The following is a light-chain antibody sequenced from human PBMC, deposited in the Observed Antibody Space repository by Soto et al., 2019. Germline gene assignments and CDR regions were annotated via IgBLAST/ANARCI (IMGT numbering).Light chain of an antibody. CDR3: QTWGTGFQF. CDR1: SGHSSYA. Sequence: QAVLTQSPSASASLGASVKLTCTLSSGHSSYAIAWHQKQPGKGPRYLMDMNNDGSHTKGDGIPDRFSGSSSGADRYLINSGLQSEDEADYYWQTWGTGFQFFGGGTKLTVL. CDR2: MNNDGSH. V-gene: IGLV4-69*01. J-gene: IGLJ2*01.